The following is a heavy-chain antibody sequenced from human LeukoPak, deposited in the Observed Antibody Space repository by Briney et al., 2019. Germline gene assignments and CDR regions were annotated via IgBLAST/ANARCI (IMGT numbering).Heavy chain of an antibody. CDR3: ARGSTYYDSSGQVPFDY. D-gene: IGHD3-22*01. Sequence: GSLRLTCAASGFTFSSYSMNWVRQAPGKGLEWGSYISGSSSTIYYADSVKGRFTISRDNGKNTLYLQMNSLRAEDTAVYYCARGSTYYDSSGQVPFDYWGQGTLVTVSS. CDR2: ISGSSSTI. CDR1: GFTFSSYS. V-gene: IGHV3-48*01. J-gene: IGHJ4*02.